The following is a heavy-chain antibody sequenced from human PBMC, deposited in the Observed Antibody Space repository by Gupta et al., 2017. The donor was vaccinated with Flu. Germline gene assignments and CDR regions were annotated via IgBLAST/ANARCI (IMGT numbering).Heavy chain of an antibody. CDR2: IYPADSDA. CDR1: VYLFPTFW. J-gene: IGHJ4*02. CDR3: ARSFGVVSDFVY. D-gene: IGHD3-3*01. Sequence: QLVPSVSEVTEAGDSLKISGQASVYLFPTFWIRWVRQIPGKGLEWMGIIYPADSDATYSPSFQGQVTFSVDKSINTAYLQWSSLKTSDTAIYYCARSFGVVSDFVYWGQGTQVTVSS. V-gene: IGHV5-51*01.